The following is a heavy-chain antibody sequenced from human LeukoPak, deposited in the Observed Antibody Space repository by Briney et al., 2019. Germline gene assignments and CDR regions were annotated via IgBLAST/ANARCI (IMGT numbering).Heavy chain of an antibody. Sequence: KTSETLSLTCAVYGGSFSGYYWSWIRQPPGKGLEWSGEINHSGSTNYNPSLKSRVTISVDTSKNQFSLKLSSATAADTAVYYCARRPYGNFFDYWGQGILVTVSS. CDR3: ARRPYGNFFDY. D-gene: IGHD1-7*01. V-gene: IGHV4-34*01. J-gene: IGHJ4*02. CDR1: GGSFSGYY. CDR2: INHSGST.